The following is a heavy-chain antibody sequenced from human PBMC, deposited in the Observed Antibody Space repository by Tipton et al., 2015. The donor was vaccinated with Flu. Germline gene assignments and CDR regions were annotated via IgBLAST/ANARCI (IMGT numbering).Heavy chain of an antibody. V-gene: IGHV3-49*04. J-gene: IGHJ4*02. CDR3: TRDGGSGTYYYGSGSLYYGDY. CDR2: IRSKAYGGTT. D-gene: IGHD3-10*01. Sequence: SLRLSCTASGFTFGDYAMSWVRQAPGKGLAWVGFIRSKAYGGTTEYAASVKGRFTISRDDSKSIAYLQMNSLKTEDTAVYYCTRDGGSGTYYYGSGSLYYGDYWGQGTLVTVS. CDR1: GFTFGDYA.